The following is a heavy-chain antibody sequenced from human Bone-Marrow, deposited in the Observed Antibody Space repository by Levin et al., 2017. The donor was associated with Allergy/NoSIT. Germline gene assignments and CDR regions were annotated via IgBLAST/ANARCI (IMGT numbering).Heavy chain of an antibody. CDR3: ARVVESGYYFRGFLDS. CDR2: IFYTGNT. CDR1: GDSISSGPYY. Sequence: SETLSLTCSVSGDSISSGPYYWSWIRQPPGSGPEWIGYIFYTGNTYYNPSLQSRLTISVDTSNNRFSLNLASVTAADTAVYYCARVVESGYYFRGFLDSWGPGTLVAVSS. J-gene: IGHJ4*02. V-gene: IGHV4-30-4*01. D-gene: IGHD5-12*01.